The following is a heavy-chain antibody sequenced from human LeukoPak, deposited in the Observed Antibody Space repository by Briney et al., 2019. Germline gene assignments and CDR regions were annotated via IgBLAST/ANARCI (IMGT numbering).Heavy chain of an antibody. CDR2: IILIFGTA. J-gene: IGHJ6*02. CDR1: GGTFSSFA. V-gene: IGHV1-69*13. D-gene: IGHD2-21*01. Sequence: SVKVSCKASGGTFSSFAISWVRQAPGQGLEWMGGIILIFGTASYAQKFQGRVTITADVSTSTAYMELSSLRSEDTAVYYCARGAPIRSYYYGMDVWGQGTTVTVSS. CDR3: ARGAPIRSYYYGMDV.